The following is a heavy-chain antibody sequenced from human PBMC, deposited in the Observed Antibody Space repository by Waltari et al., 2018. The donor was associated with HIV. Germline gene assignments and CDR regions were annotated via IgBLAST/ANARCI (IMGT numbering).Heavy chain of an antibody. D-gene: IGHD5-12*01. CDR2: INHRRNT. CDR1: GEPFDGYY. Sequence: QVQLQQWGAGLLKPSETLSLTCAVYGEPFDGYYWSWIRQPPGKRREWWGEINHRRNTNHTPSLKRRLTVSVDASKSQFSLNLKSVTAADTGVYYCARRALWLRPVYYFDYWGQGALVTVSS. CDR3: ARRALWLRPVYYFDY. V-gene: IGHV4-34*01. J-gene: IGHJ4*02.